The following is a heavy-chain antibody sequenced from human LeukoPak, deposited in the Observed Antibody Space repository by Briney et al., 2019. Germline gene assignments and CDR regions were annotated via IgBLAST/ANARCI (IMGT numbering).Heavy chain of an antibody. CDR2: ISGSGSDI. D-gene: IGHD6-25*01. CDR3: ARSARPLDS. Sequence: GGSLRLSCAASGFIFSAYYMTWIRQASGKGLEYLSYISGSGSDIIYADSVKGRFTISRDNAKNSLYLQMNSLRAEDTAVYYCARSARPLDSWGQGTLVTVSS. V-gene: IGHV3-11*01. CDR1: GFIFSAYY. J-gene: IGHJ4*02.